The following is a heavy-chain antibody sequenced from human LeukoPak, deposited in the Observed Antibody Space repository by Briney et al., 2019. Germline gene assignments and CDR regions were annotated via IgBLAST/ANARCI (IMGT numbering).Heavy chain of an antibody. Sequence: PGGSLRLSCAASGFTFSSYAMSWVRQAPGKGLEWVSVIYSGGSTYYADSVKGRFTISRDNSKNTLYLQMNSLRAEDTAVYYCARDSPPYYDFWSGYYDYWGQGTLVTVSS. J-gene: IGHJ4*02. CDR3: ARDSPPYYDFWSGYYDY. D-gene: IGHD3-3*01. V-gene: IGHV3-66*02. CDR2: IYSGGST. CDR1: GFTFSSYA.